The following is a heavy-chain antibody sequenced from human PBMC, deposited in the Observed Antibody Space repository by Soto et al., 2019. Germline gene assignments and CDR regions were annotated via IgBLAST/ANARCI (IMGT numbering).Heavy chain of an antibody. CDR3: ARQVTLGYFQH. Sequence: SETLSLTCTVSSGSISSNSYYWGWIRQPPGKGLEWIGSIYYSGSTYYNPSLKSRVTISVDTSKNQFSLKLSSVTAADTAVYYCARQVTLGYFQHWGQGTLVTVS. J-gene: IGHJ1*01. D-gene: IGHD5-18*01. CDR1: SGSISSNSYY. CDR2: IYYSGST. V-gene: IGHV4-39*01.